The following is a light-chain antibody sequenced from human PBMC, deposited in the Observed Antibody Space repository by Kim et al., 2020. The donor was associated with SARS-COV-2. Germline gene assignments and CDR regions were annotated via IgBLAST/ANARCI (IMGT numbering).Light chain of an antibody. J-gene: IGKJ1*01. Sequence: DIQMTQSPSTLSASVGDRVTITCRASRSIAGLLAWYQQKPGQAPKLLIYEASTLKSGVPSRFTGSGSGTEFTLTTSSLQPDDFATYYCQQYRSYPRTFGQGTKVDIK. CDR3: QQYRSYPRT. V-gene: IGKV1-5*03. CDR1: RSIAGL. CDR2: EAS.